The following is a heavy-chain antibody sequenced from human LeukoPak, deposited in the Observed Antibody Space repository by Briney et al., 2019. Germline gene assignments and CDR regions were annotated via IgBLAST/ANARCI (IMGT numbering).Heavy chain of an antibody. CDR3: ARDHPQLGDIYYYYYMDV. CDR1: NGSFSGYY. Sequence: KPSETLSLTCAVYNGSFSGYYWSWIRQSPGKGLEWIGEVTPGGNTNYNPSLRSRVTISLDTSKNHFSLNLRSVTAADTAVSYCARDHPQLGDIYYYYYMDVWGKGTTVTVSS. D-gene: IGHD6-6*01. V-gene: IGHV4-34*01. CDR2: VTPGGNT. J-gene: IGHJ6*03.